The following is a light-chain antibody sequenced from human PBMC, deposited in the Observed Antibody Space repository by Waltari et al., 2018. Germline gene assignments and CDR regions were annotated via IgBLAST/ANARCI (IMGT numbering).Light chain of an antibody. CDR1: QSVSVW. Sequence: DVQMTQSPSTLSASVGDRVTITCRASQSVSVWLAWYQQKPGKAPKRLIYAASSLESGVPSRFSGSGSGTEFTLTISGLQPDDFATYYCQQYNSYSTFGQGTKVEIK. CDR3: QQYNSYST. V-gene: IGKV1-5*03. CDR2: AAS. J-gene: IGKJ1*01.